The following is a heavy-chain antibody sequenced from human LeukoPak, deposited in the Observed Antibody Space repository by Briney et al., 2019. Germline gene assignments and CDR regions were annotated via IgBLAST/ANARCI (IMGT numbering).Heavy chain of an antibody. CDR3: EGGSSWYRLRY. D-gene: IGHD6-13*01. J-gene: IGHJ4*02. CDR2: INHSGST. V-gene: IGHV4-39*07. Sequence: PSETLSLTCTVSGGSISSTSYYWGWVRQPPGKGLEWIGEINHSGSTNYNPSLKSRVTISVDTSKNQFSLKLSSVTAADTAVYYCEGGSSWYRLRYWGQGTLVTVSS. CDR1: GGSISSTSYY.